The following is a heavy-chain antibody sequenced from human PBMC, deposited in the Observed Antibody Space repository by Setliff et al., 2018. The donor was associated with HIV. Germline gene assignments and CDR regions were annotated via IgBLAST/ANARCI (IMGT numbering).Heavy chain of an antibody. Sequence: PSETLRLSCAASGFTFSKYWMSWVRQPPEKGLEWIGEIYHGGSTNYNPSLKSRVTISVDKSKNQFSLKLSSVTAADTAVYYCAKCSEMLGTPATSSGYYCGWFDPWGQGTLVTVSS. CDR1: GFTFSKYW. CDR2: IYHGGST. CDR3: AKCSEMLGTPATSSGYYCGWFDP. D-gene: IGHD3-22*01. V-gene: IGHV4-4*02. J-gene: IGHJ5*02.